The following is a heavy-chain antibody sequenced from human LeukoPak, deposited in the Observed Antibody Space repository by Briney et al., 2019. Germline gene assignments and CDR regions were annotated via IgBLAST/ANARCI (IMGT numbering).Heavy chain of an antibody. J-gene: IGHJ1*01. Sequence: SETLSLACTVSGGSINTYCWSWIRQPPGKGLEWIGYIYYSVSTNYNPSLKSRVTISVDTSNNQLSLKLSSVTAADTAVYYCARGVTGGWYGDFQHWGQGTLVTVSS. D-gene: IGHD6-19*01. CDR3: ARGVTGGWYGDFQH. CDR2: IYYSVST. V-gene: IGHV4-59*01. CDR1: GGSINTYC.